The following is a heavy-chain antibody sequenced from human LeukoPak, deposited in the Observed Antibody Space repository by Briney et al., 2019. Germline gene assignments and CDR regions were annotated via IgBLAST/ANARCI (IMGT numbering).Heavy chain of an antibody. J-gene: IGHJ4*02. CDR3: ARGSGGYGDFDY. D-gene: IGHD5-12*01. Sequence: SETLSLTCTVSGGSISSYYWSWIRQPPGKGLEWIGYIYYSGSTNYNPSLKSRVTISVDTSKNQFSLKLSSVTAADTAVYYCARGSGGYGDFDYWGQGTLVTVSS. CDR1: GGSISSYY. CDR2: IYYSGST. V-gene: IGHV4-59*01.